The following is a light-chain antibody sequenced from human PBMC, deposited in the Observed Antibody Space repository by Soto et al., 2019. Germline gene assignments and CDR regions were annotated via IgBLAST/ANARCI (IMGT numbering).Light chain of an antibody. Sequence: EIVLTQSPGTLSLSPGERATHSCRASQSVRSNFLAWYQQKPGQAPRLLIYGASNRATGIPDRFSGSGSGTDFTLTITRLEPEDFAMYYCQRYDSLRTFGQGTKVEF. CDR2: GAS. CDR1: QSVRSNF. J-gene: IGKJ1*01. V-gene: IGKV3-20*01. CDR3: QRYDSLRT.